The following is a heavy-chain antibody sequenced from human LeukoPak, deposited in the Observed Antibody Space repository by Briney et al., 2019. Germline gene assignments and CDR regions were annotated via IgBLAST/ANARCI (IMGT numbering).Heavy chain of an antibody. Sequence: ASVTVSCTASGYTFTSYYMHWVRQAPGQGLEWMGIINPSGGSTSYAQKFQGRVTMTRDMSTSTVYMELSSLRSEDTAVYYCARVGHYDILTGYYGYFDYWGQGTLVTVSS. CDR2: INPSGGST. CDR3: ARVGHYDILTGYYGYFDY. J-gene: IGHJ4*02. CDR1: GYTFTSYY. D-gene: IGHD3-9*01. V-gene: IGHV1-46*01.